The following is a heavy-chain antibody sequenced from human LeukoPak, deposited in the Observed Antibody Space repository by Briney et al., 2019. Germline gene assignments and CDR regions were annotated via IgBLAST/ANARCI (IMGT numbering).Heavy chain of an antibody. CDR2: ISWNSGSI. CDR1: GFTFDDYA. V-gene: IGHV3-9*01. J-gene: IGHJ4*02. CDR3: AKARWGSRYFDY. D-gene: IGHD6-13*01. Sequence: ARSLRLSCAASGFTFDDYAMHWVRQAPGKGLERVSGISWNSGSIGYADSVKGRFTISRDNAKNSLYLQMNSLRAEDTALYYCAKARWGSRYFDYWGQGTLVTVSS.